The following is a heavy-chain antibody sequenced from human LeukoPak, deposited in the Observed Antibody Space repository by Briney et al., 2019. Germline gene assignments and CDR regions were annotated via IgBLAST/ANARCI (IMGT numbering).Heavy chain of an antibody. CDR2: MNPNSGNT. Sequence: ASVKVSCKASGYTFTSYDINWVRQATGQGLEWMGWMNPNSGNTGYAQKFQGRVTMTRNTSISTAYMELSSLRSEDTAVYYCARVDGYSSSWMSNYFDYWGQGTLVTVSS. CDR3: ARVDGYSSSWMSNYFDY. CDR1: GYTFTSYD. V-gene: IGHV1-8*01. D-gene: IGHD6-13*01. J-gene: IGHJ4*02.